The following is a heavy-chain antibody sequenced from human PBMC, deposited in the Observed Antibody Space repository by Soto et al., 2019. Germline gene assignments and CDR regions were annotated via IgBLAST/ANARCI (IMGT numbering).Heavy chain of an antibody. V-gene: IGHV1-69*13. CDR1: GGTFSSYA. Sequence: SVKVSCKASGGTFSSYAISWVRQAPGQGLEWMGGIIPIFGTANYAQKFQGRVTIAADESTSTAYMELSSLRSEDTAVYYCAAGIPDIVVVPAAISDWGQGTLVTVSS. CDR3: AAGIPDIVVVPAAISD. J-gene: IGHJ4*02. CDR2: IIPIFGTA. D-gene: IGHD2-2*01.